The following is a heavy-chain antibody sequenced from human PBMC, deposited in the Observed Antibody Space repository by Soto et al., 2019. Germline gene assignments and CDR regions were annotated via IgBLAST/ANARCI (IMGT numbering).Heavy chain of an antibody. CDR1: GFPFSSYA. V-gene: IGHV3-23*01. CDR3: AKDRCSNCRWFDP. J-gene: IGHJ5*02. D-gene: IGHD4-4*01. CDR2: ISGSGGST. Sequence: PGGSLSLSSAASGFPFSSYAMSWVRQAPGKGLEWVSAISGSGGSTYYADSVKGRFTISRDNSKNTLYLQMNSLRAEDTAVYYCAKDRCSNCRWFDPWGQGTLVTVSS.